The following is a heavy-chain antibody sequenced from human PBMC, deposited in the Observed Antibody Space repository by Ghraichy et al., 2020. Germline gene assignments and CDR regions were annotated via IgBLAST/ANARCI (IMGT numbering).Heavy chain of an antibody. J-gene: IGHJ4*02. CDR1: GDSISSTSYY. CDR2: IFYTGNT. Sequence: SETLSLTCTVSGDSISSTSYYWGWIRQPPGKGLEWIGNIFYTGNTYYKLSLKSRVTLSADTSKNQFSLKLTSVTAADTAVYYCARSPGSVTYFGNYFDFWGQGTLVTVSS. D-gene: IGHD3-10*01. V-gene: IGHV4-39*01. CDR3: ARSPGSVTYFGNYFDF.